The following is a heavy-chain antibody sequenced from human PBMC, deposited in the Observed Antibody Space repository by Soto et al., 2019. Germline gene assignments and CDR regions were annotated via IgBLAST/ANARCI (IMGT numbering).Heavy chain of an antibody. Sequence: QITLKESGPTLVKPTQTLTLTCTFSGFSLSTSGVGVGWIRQPPGKALEWLALIYWDDDKRYSPSLKSRLTIXXDXSXXQVVLTMTNMDPVDTATYYCAHSQNYDIDPNWFDPWGQGTLVTVSS. V-gene: IGHV2-5*02. CDR3: AHSQNYDIDPNWFDP. J-gene: IGHJ5*02. CDR2: IYWDDDK. CDR1: GFSLSTSGVG. D-gene: IGHD3-9*01.